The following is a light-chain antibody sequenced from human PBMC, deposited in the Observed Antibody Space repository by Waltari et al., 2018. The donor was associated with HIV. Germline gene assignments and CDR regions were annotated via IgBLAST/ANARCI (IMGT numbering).Light chain of an antibody. V-gene: IGLV2-8*01. Sequence: QSALTPPPSSSGSRGQAGTISCTGTRCDVGGSQSVSWYQQHPGKAPQLMIYEVSQRPSGVPDRFSGSKSGNTASLTVSVLQAEDESDYYCSSDAGSNVVFGGGTKLTVL. CDR2: EVS. CDR3: SSDAGSNVV. CDR1: RCDVGGSQS. J-gene: IGLJ2*01.